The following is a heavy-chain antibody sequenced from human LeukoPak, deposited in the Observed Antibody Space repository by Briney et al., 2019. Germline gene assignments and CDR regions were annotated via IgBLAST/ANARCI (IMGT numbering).Heavy chain of an antibody. CDR1: GYTFTSYY. CDR2: INPSGGIT. Sequence: ASVKVSCKASGYTFTSYYMHWVRQAPGQGLEWMGIINPSGGITIYAQKFQGRVTMTRDMSTSTVYMELSSLRSDDTAVYYCARVESWERSGSSQDAFGVWGHGTMVTVSS. CDR3: ARVESWERSGSSQDAFGV. D-gene: IGHD1-26*01. J-gene: IGHJ3*01. V-gene: IGHV1-46*01.